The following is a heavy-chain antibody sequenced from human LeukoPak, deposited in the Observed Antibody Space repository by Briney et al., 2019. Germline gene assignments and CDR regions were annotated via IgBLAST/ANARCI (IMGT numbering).Heavy chain of an antibody. CDR2: MYIRGST. Sequence: PSETLSLICTVSGGSISSGSYYWSWIRQPAGKGLEWIGRMYIRGSTDYNPSLKSRVTISVDTSKNQFSLKLNSVTAADTAVYYCARIGYGSGSPTNLWGQGTLVTVSS. J-gene: IGHJ5*02. D-gene: IGHD3-10*01. V-gene: IGHV4-61*02. CDR3: ARIGYGSGSPTNL. CDR1: GGSISSGSYY.